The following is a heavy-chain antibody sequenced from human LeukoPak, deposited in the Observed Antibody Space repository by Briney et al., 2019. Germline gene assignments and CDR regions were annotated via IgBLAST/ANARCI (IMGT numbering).Heavy chain of an antibody. Sequence: SETLSLTCAVSGASISGGGYYWGWIRQPPGKGLEWIGNIYYSGSTYYNASLQSRVTISIDMSKNEFSLRLNSVTAADTAMYYCAKSGGYGLIDYWGQGTLVTVSS. CDR2: IYYSGST. J-gene: IGHJ4*02. CDR1: GASISGGGYY. CDR3: AKSGGYGLIDY. V-gene: IGHV4-39*01. D-gene: IGHD1-26*01.